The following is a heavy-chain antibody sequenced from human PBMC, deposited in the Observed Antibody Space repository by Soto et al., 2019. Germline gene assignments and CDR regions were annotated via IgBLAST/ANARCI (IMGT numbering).Heavy chain of an antibody. Sequence: GASSEACSEALGDGMDSCGIISVRHAPGQGLEWMGWISAYNGNTNYAQKLQGRVTMTTDTSTSTAYMELRSLRSDDMPVYYRARAVSTVVTPRYCGQRPLVTVSS. D-gene: IGHD4-17*01. J-gene: IGHJ4*02. CDR2: ISAYNGNT. CDR3: ARAVSTVVTPRY. CDR1: GDGMDSCG. V-gene: IGHV1-18*03.